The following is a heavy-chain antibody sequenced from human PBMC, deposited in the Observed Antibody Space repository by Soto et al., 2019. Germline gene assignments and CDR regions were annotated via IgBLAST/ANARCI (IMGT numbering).Heavy chain of an antibody. CDR2: INHSGST. Sequence: SETLSLTCAVYGGSFSGYYWSWIRQPPGKGLEWIGEINHSGSTNYNPSLKSRVTISVDTSKNQFSLKLSSVTAADTAVYYCARGLTIEYCSGGSCYTNDYWGQGTLVTVSS. V-gene: IGHV4-34*01. CDR3: ARGLTIEYCSGGSCYTNDY. CDR1: GGSFSGYY. J-gene: IGHJ4*02. D-gene: IGHD2-15*01.